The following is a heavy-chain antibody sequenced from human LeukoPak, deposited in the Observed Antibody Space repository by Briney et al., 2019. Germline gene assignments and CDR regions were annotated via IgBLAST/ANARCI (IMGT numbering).Heavy chain of an antibody. V-gene: IGHV3-66*01. J-gene: IGHJ4*02. D-gene: IGHD3-10*01. CDR3: ARGRGVDY. CDR2: IYSGGST. CDR1: GFTVSSNY. Sequence: GGSLRLSCAASGFTVSSNYMGWVRQAPGKGLAWVSVIYSGGSTYYADSVKGRFTISRDNSKNTLYLQMNSPRPEDTAVYYCARGRGVDYWGQGTLVTVSS.